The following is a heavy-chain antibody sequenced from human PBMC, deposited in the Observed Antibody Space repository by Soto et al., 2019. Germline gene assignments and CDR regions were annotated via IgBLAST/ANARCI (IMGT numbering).Heavy chain of an antibody. Sequence: XXTLSLPCAVYGGSFSGYYWGWILQPPGKGLEWIGEINHSGSTNYNPSLKSRVTISVDTSKNQFSLKLSSVTAADTAVYYCARAMGDWGTYYYYYGFDVWGQGTTVTVSS. D-gene: IGHD3-16*01. J-gene: IGHJ6*02. CDR3: ARAMGDWGTYYYYYGFDV. CDR2: INHSGST. V-gene: IGHV4-34*01. CDR1: GGSFSGYY.